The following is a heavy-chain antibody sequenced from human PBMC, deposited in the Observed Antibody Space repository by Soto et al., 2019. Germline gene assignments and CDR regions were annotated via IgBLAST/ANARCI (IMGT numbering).Heavy chain of an antibody. CDR1: GFTFSSYA. Sequence: QVQLVESGGGVVQPGRSLRLSCAASGFTFSSYAMHWVRQAPGKGLEWVAVISYDGSNKYYADSVKGRFTISRDNSKNTLYLQMNSLRAEDTAVYYCAERGGLYYWGQGTLVTVSS. J-gene: IGHJ4*02. V-gene: IGHV3-30-3*01. CDR3: AERGGLYY. CDR2: ISYDGSNK. D-gene: IGHD3-10*01.